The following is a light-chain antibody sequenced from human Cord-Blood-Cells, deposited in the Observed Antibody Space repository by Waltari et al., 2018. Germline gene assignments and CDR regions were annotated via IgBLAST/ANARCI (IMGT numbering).Light chain of an antibody. V-gene: IGKV3-11*01. CDR2: DAS. CDR1: QSVSSY. Sequence: EIVLTQSPATLSLSPGERATLSCRASQSVSSYLAWYQQKPGQDPRLLIYDASNRATGIPARFSGSGSGTDFTLTISSLEPEDFAVYYCQQRSNWQITFGQGTRLEIK. J-gene: IGKJ5*01. CDR3: QQRSNWQIT.